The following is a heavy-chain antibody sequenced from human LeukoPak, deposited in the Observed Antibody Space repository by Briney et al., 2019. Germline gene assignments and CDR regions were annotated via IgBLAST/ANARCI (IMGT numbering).Heavy chain of an antibody. V-gene: IGHV3-21*01. CDR1: GFTFSSYS. Sequence: GGSLRLSCAASGFTFSSYSMNWVRQAPGKGLEWVSSISSGSSYIYYADSVKGRFTISRDNAKNSLYLQMNSLRAEDTAVYYCARDLSDDYGDSIDAFDIWGQGTMVTVSS. D-gene: IGHD4-17*01. J-gene: IGHJ3*02. CDR2: ISSGSSYI. CDR3: ARDLSDDYGDSIDAFDI.